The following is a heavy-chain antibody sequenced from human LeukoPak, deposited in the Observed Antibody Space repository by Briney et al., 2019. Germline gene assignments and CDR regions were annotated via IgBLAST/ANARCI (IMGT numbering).Heavy chain of an antibody. CDR3: ARDDYGGNRALGAFDI. J-gene: IGHJ4*02. CDR2: IYYSGST. V-gene: IGHV4-39*07. CDR1: GGSISNSSYY. Sequence: SETLSLTCTVSGGSISNSSYYWGWIRQPPGKGLEWIGSIYYSGSTYYNPSLKSRVTISVDTSKNQFSLKLSSVTAADTAVYYCARDDYGGNRALGAFDIWGQGTLVTVSS. D-gene: IGHD4-23*01.